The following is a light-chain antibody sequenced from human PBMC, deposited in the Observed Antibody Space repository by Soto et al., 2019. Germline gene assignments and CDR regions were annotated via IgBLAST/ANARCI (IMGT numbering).Light chain of an antibody. V-gene: IGLV2-14*01. CDR3: SSYTSTNTHV. Sequence: QSALTQPASVSGSPGQSITISCTGTSSDVGGYNYVSWYQHHPGKAPKLMIYEVSNRPSGVSNRFSGSKSGNTASLTISGLQAEDEADYYCSSYTSTNTHVFGMGTKVTVL. J-gene: IGLJ1*01. CDR1: SSDVGGYNY. CDR2: EVS.